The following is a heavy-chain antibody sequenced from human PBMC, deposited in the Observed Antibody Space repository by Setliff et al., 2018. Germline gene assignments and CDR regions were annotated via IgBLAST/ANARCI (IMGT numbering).Heavy chain of an antibody. CDR2: ISHGVST. J-gene: IGHJ4*02. D-gene: IGHD2-2*01. V-gene: IGHV4-30-4*01. CDR1: GASVTSFDYY. CDR3: ARTHCTTTSCFYFDY. Sequence: SETLSLTCTVSGASVTSFDYYWSWIRQPPGKGLEYIGHISHGVSTSYSPSLKSRLSISADTSKNQFSLKLTSVTAADTAVYYCARTHCTTTSCFYFDYWGQGTVVTVSS.